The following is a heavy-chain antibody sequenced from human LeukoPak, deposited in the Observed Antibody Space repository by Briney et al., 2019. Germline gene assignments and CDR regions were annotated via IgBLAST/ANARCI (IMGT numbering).Heavy chain of an antibody. D-gene: IGHD3-9*01. J-gene: IGHJ3*01. CDR1: GGSISSGDYY. V-gene: IGHV4-30-4*01. Sequence: SETLSLTCTVSGGSISSGDYYWSWIRQPPGKGLEWIGYIYYSGSTYYNPSLKSRVTISVDASKNQFSLKLSSVTAADTALYYCASYILTGYSRDAFDVWGQGTMVTVSS. CDR2: IYYSGST. CDR3: ASYILTGYSRDAFDV.